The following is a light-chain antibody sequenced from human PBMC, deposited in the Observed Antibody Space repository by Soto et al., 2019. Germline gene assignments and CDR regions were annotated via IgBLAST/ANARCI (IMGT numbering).Light chain of an antibody. CDR1: QSVNSH. CDR3: QQYGSAPRT. Sequence: EIVLTQSPATLSLSPGERATLSCRASQSVNSHLAWYQQKPGQAPRLLIYDASNRATGIPARFSGSGSGTDFTLTIRRLEPEDFAVYYCQQYGSAPRTFGQGTKVEIK. V-gene: IGKV3-20*01. J-gene: IGKJ1*01. CDR2: DAS.